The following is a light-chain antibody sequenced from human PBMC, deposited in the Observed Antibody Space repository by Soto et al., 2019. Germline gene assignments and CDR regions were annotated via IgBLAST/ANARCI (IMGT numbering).Light chain of an antibody. V-gene: IGKV1-13*02. Sequence: AIQLTQSPSSLSASVGDRVTITCRASQGISSALVWYQQKPGKAPKLLIYDASSLESGVPSRFSGSGTGTDFTLTISSLQPEDFATYYCQQFNSYSLFGGGTKVEIK. CDR3: QQFNSYSL. CDR1: QGISSA. J-gene: IGKJ4*01. CDR2: DAS.